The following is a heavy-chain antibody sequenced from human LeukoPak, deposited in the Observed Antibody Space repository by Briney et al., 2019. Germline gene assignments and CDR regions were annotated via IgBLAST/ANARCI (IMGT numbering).Heavy chain of an antibody. D-gene: IGHD3-22*01. CDR3: ARSDHYDSNGYCDY. Sequence: GGSLRLSCAASRFTFSSYALSWVRQAPGKGLEWVSYISISGTTIYYADSVKGRFTISRDNAKNSLYLQMNSLRAEDTAVYYCARSDHYDSNGYCDYWGQGTLVTVSS. V-gene: IGHV3-48*04. J-gene: IGHJ4*02. CDR1: RFTFSSYA. CDR2: ISISGTTI.